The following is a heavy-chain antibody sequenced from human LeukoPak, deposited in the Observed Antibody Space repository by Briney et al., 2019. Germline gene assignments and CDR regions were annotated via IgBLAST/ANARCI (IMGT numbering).Heavy chain of an antibody. J-gene: IGHJ4*02. CDR1: GYTFTGHY. V-gene: IGHV1-2*02. Sequence: ASVKVSCKASGYTFTGHYMHWVRQAPGQGLECIGWINPNSGGTNYAQKFQGRVTMTRDTPISTAYMELSRLRSDDTAVYYCARGGGRAVAGSGYWGQGTLVTVSS. CDR3: ARGGGRAVAGSGY. CDR2: INPNSGGT. D-gene: IGHD6-19*01.